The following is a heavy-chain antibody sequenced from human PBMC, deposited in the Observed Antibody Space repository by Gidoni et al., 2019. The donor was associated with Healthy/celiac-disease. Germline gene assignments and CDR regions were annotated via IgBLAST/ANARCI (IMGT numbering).Heavy chain of an antibody. Sequence: QVQLVQSGAEVEKPGASVEVSCKASGGTFRSYAISGVRQAPGQGLEWMGGIIPIFGTANYAQKFQGRVTITADESTSTAYMELSSLRSEDTAVYYCARKMDPYYDFWSGPLGRWGQGTLVTVSS. CDR1: GGTFRSYA. CDR2: IIPIFGTA. D-gene: IGHD3-3*01. V-gene: IGHV1-69*01. J-gene: IGHJ4*02. CDR3: ARKMDPYYDFWSGPLGR.